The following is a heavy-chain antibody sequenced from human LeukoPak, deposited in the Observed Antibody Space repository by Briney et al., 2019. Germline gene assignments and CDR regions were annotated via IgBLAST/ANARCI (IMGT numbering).Heavy chain of an antibody. CDR2: IRYDGSNK. CDR3: AKDGSSAYYYYYYIDV. V-gene: IGHV3-30*02. CDR1: GFTFSSYG. Sequence: PGGSLRLSCAASGFTFSSYGMHWVRQAPGKGLEWVAFIRYDGSNKYYADSVKGRLTIFRDNSKNTLYLQLNSLSAEDTAVYYCAKDGSSAYYYYYYIDVWGKGTTVTISS. J-gene: IGHJ6*03. D-gene: IGHD3-22*01.